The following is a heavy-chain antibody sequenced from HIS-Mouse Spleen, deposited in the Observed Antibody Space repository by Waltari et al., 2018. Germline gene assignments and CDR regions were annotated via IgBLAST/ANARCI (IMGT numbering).Heavy chain of an antibody. CDR1: GGSISSSSYY. CDR2: IYYSGRT. V-gene: IGHV4-39*07. D-gene: IGHD6-13*01. CDR3: AREIPYSSSWYDWYFDL. J-gene: IGHJ2*01. Sequence: QLQLQESGPGLVKPSETLSLTCSVSGGSISSSSYYWGWIRQPPGNGLEWIGSIYYSGRTHYNPALQSRVNISVDTAKNQFSLKLSSVTAADTAVYYCAREIPYSSSWYDWYFDLWGRGTLVTVSS.